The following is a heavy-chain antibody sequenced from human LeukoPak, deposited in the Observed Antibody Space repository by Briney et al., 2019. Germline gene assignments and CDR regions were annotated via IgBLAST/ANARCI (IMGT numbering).Heavy chain of an antibody. Sequence: SETLSLTCTVSGGSISSSSYYWGWIRQPPGKGLEWIGSIYYSGSTYYNPSLKSRVTISVDTSKNQFSLKLSSVTAADTAVYHCARSSHYYDSSGFPGGRIDCWGQGTLVTVSS. CDR1: GGSISSSSYY. CDR2: IYYSGST. CDR3: ARSSHYYDSSGFPGGRIDC. J-gene: IGHJ4*02. D-gene: IGHD3-22*01. V-gene: IGHV4-39*07.